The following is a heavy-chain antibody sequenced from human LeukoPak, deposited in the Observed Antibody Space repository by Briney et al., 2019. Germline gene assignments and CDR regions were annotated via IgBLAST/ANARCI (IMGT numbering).Heavy chain of an antibody. Sequence: TGGSLRLSCAASRFTFSNYWMSWVRQAPGKGLEWVSAISGSGGSTYYADSVKGRFTISRDNSKNTLYLQMNSLRAEDTAVYYCAKGRYYNILTNYYVRRGLDYWGQGTLVTVSS. CDR2: ISGSGGST. CDR3: AKGRYYNILTNYYVRRGLDY. CDR1: RFTFSNYW. V-gene: IGHV3-23*01. D-gene: IGHD3-9*01. J-gene: IGHJ4*02.